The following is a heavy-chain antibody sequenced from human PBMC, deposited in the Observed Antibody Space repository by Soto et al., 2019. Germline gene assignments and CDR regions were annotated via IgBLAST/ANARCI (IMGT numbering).Heavy chain of an antibody. CDR3: ASDHLGRPYDYYGMDV. J-gene: IGHJ6*02. D-gene: IGHD2-15*01. Sequence: QVQLVQSGAEVKKPGSSVKVSCKASGVTFSSYTISWVRQAPGQGLEWVGRIIPILGIANYAQKFQGRVTITADKSPSTAYMELSILRSEDTAVYYCASDHLGRPYDYYGMDVWGQGTTVTVSS. CDR1: GVTFSSYT. CDR2: IIPILGIA. V-gene: IGHV1-69*02.